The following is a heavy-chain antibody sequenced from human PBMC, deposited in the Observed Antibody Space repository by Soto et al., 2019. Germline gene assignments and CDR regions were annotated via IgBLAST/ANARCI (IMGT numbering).Heavy chain of an antibody. V-gene: IGHV1-8*01. CDR2: MNPNSGNT. Sequence: QVQLVQSGAEVKKPGASVKVSCKTSGYPFTSYDINWVQQATGQGLEWMGWMNPNSGNTGSAQKFQGRVTMTRDTSTTTAYMEVSSLSSEDTGVYYCARVWGSIDYWGRGTLVTVSS. J-gene: IGHJ4*02. D-gene: IGHD3-16*01. CDR3: ARVWGSIDY. CDR1: GYPFTSYD.